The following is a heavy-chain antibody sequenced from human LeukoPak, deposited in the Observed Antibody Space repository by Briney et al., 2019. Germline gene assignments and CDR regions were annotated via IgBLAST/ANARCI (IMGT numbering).Heavy chain of an antibody. D-gene: IGHD3-3*01. J-gene: IGHJ6*03. Sequence: GGSLRLSCAASGFTFSSYWMSWVRQAPGKGLEWVSYISSSSSTIYYADSVKGRFTISRDNAKNSLYLQMNSLRAEDTAVYYCARSDGYDFWSGAMDVWGKGTTVTVSS. V-gene: IGHV3-48*01. CDR1: GFTFSSYW. CDR2: ISSSSSTI. CDR3: ARSDGYDFWSGAMDV.